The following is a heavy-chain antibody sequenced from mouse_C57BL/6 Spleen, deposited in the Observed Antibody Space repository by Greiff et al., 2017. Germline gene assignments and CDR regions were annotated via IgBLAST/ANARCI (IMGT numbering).Heavy chain of an antibody. V-gene: IGHV1-64*01. CDR3: ARESSSCPSHAMDY. J-gene: IGHJ4*01. Sequence: VQLQQPGAELVKPGASVKLSCKASGYTFTSYWMHWVKQRPGQGLEWIGMIHPNSGSTNYNEKFKSKATLTVDKSSSTAYMQLSSLTSEDSAVYYCARESSSCPSHAMDYWGQGTSVTVSS. CDR1: GYTFTSYW. CDR2: IHPNSGST. D-gene: IGHD1-1*01.